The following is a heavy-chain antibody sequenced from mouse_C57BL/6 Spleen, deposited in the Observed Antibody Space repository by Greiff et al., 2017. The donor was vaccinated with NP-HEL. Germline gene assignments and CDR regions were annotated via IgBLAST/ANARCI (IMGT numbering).Heavy chain of an antibody. CDR3: ARGDPLYLDY. J-gene: IGHJ2*01. V-gene: IGHV5-17*01. D-gene: IGHD3-3*01. Sequence: EVMLVESGGGLVKPGGSLKLSCAASGFTFSDYGMHWVRQAPEKGLEWVAYISSGSSTIYYADTVKGRFTISRDNAKNTLFLQMTSLRSEDTAMYYCARGDPLYLDYWGQGTTLTVSS. CDR2: ISSGSSTI. CDR1: GFTFSDYG.